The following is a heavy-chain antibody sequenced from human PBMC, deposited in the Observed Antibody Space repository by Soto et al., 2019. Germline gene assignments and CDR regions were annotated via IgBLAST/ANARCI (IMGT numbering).Heavy chain of an antibody. CDR2: ISSSGSTI. D-gene: IGHD2-2*01. CDR1: GFTFSSYE. J-gene: IGHJ6*02. Sequence: EVQLVESGGGLVQPGGSLRLSCAASGFTFSSYEMNWVRQAPGKGLEWVSYISSSGSTIYYADSVKGRFTISRDNAKNSLYLQMNSLRAEDTAVYYCASNGSALGYCSSTSCLYYYYGMDVWGQGTTVTVSS. CDR3: ASNGSALGYCSSTSCLYYYYGMDV. V-gene: IGHV3-48*03.